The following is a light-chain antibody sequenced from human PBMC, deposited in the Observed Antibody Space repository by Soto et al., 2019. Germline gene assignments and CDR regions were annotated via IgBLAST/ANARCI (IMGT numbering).Light chain of an antibody. Sequence: DIKMTQSPSALSASVGDRVTITCRASQTISSWLAWYQQKPGEAPRLLIYQASSLETEVPSRFSGSGSGTEFTLTISSLLPDDFATYYCQQYNRYWTFGQGTKV. V-gene: IGKV1-5*03. CDR2: QAS. CDR3: QQYNRYWT. CDR1: QTISSW. J-gene: IGKJ1*01.